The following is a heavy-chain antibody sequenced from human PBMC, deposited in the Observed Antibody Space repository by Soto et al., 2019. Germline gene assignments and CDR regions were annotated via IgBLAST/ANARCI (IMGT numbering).Heavy chain of an antibody. J-gene: IGHJ5*02. V-gene: IGHV3-74*01. CDR2: INSDVSST. CDR1: GFTFSNYW. D-gene: IGHD6-13*01. Sequence: GGSLRLSCAAPGFTFSNYWMRWVRQAPGKGLVWVSRINSDVSSTSYADSVKGRFTISRDNAKNTLYLQMNRLRAEDAAVYLCARASTSSWYWWFDPWGQGTLVTVSS. CDR3: ARASTSSWYWWFDP.